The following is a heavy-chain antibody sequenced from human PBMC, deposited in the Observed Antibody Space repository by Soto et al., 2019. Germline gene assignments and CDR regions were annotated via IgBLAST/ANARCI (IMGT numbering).Heavy chain of an antibody. Sequence: QVQLVQSGAEVKKPGASVKVSCKVSGYTFTDYYLHWVRQAPGQGLEWMGWINPNSGGTNYAQKFQDWVTMTRDTSISTAYMELSRLKSDDTAVYYCARAQGSGWFDYFGYWGQGTLVTVSS. D-gene: IGHD6-19*01. CDR1: GYTFTDYY. CDR3: ARAQGSGWFDYFGY. V-gene: IGHV1-2*04. CDR2: INPNSGGT. J-gene: IGHJ4*02.